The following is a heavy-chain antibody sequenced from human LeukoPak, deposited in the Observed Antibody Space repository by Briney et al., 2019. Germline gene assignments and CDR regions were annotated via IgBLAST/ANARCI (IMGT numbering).Heavy chain of an antibody. CDR1: GFSLSTSGMF. J-gene: IGHJ4*02. V-gene: IGHV2-70*11. CDR3: ARIGESSSTHFDY. Sequence: SGPTLVNPTQTLTLTCTFSGFSLSTSGMFVSWIHQPPGKALEWLARIDWDDTKYYSTSLKTRLTISKDTSKNQVVLTMANVDPVDTATYYCARIGESSSTHFDYWGQGALVTVSS. CDR2: IDWDDTK. D-gene: IGHD6-6*01.